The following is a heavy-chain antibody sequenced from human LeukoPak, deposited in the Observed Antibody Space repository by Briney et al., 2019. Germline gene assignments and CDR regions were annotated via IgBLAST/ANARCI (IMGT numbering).Heavy chain of an antibody. V-gene: IGHV3-23*01. CDR3: AKDFAATYYYDSSGSSDWLDP. Sequence: GGSLRLSCAASGFTFSSYAMSWVRQAPGKGLEWVSAISGSGGSTYYADSVKGRFTISRDNSKNTLYLQMNSLRAEDTAVYYCAKDFAATYYYDSSGSSDWLDPWGQGTLVTVSS. CDR1: GFTFSSYA. J-gene: IGHJ5*02. CDR2: ISGSGGST. D-gene: IGHD3-22*01.